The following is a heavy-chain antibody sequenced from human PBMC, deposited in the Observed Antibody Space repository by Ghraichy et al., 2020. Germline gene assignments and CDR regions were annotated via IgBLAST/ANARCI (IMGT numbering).Heavy chain of an antibody. V-gene: IGHV4-34*01. D-gene: IGHD1-26*01. CDR2: INHSGST. CDR1: GGSLSAYY. Sequence: ESLNISCAVYGGSLSAYYWSWIRQPPGKGLEWIGEINHSGSTNYNPSLKSRVTISVDTSKNQFSLKLSSVTAADTAVYYCARRLMGNFDYWGQGTLVTVSS. J-gene: IGHJ4*02. CDR3: ARRLMGNFDY.